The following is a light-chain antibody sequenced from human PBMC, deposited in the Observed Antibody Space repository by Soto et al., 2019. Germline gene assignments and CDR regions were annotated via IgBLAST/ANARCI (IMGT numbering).Light chain of an antibody. CDR1: SSDVGSYNL. CDR3: CSYAGSSTHYV. Sequence: QSVLTQPASVSGSPGQSITISCTGTSSDVGSYNLVSWYQQHPGKAPKLMIFEVTKRPSGVSSRFSGSKSDNTASLTISGLQTEDEADYSCCSYAGSSTHYVFGTGTKLTAL. CDR2: EVT. J-gene: IGLJ1*01. V-gene: IGLV2-23*02.